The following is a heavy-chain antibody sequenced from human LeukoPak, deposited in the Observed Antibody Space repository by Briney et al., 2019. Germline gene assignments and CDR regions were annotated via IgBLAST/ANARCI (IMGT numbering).Heavy chain of an antibody. Sequence: SETLSLTCTVSGGSISSYYWSWIRQPPGKGLEWIGYIYYSGSTNYNPSLKSRVTISVDTSKNQFSLKLSSVTAADTAVYYCAGVSPYYGLDYWGQGTLVTVSS. CDR1: GGSISSYY. V-gene: IGHV4-59*01. D-gene: IGHD1-26*01. CDR3: AGVSPYYGLDY. CDR2: IYYSGST. J-gene: IGHJ4*02.